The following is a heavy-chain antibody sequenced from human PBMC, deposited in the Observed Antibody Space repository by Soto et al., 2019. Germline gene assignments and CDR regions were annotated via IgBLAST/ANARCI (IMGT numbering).Heavy chain of an antibody. J-gene: IGHJ5*02. Sequence: ASETLSLTCTVSGGSISSYYWSWIRQPPGKGLEWIGYIYYSGSTNYNPSLKSRVTISVDTSKNQFSLKLSSVTAADTAVYYCARVGGYSSSWYPWFDPWGQGTLVTVSS. D-gene: IGHD6-13*01. V-gene: IGHV4-59*01. CDR2: IYYSGST. CDR1: GGSISSYY. CDR3: ARVGGYSSSWYPWFDP.